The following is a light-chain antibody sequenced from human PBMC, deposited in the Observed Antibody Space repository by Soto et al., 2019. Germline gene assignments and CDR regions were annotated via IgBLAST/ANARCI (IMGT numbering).Light chain of an antibody. J-gene: IGLJ3*02. Sequence: SVLAQPASLSGSPGQSITISCPGNSSDVGSFNYVSWYQQHPGKAPKFLIFDVTNRPSGVSNRFSGSKSGNTASLTISGLQPEDEADYFCSSYTTTGALGVFGGGTKVTVL. CDR2: DVT. V-gene: IGLV2-14*03. CDR1: SSDVGSFNY. CDR3: SSYTTTGALGV.